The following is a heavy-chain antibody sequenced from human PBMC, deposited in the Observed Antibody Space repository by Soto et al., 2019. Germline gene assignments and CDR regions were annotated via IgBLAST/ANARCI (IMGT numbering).Heavy chain of an antibody. CDR2: ISASNGNT. D-gene: IGHD3-16*02. V-gene: IGHV1-18*04. Sequence: ASVKVSCKASGYIFTSSDISWVRQAPGQGLEWVGSISASNGNTNYAQNVQGRVTMTTDISTSTAYLELNRLTSDDTAVYYFSRLGIVVTKEDYWGQGTLVTVSS. CDR1: GYIFTSSD. J-gene: IGHJ4*02. CDR3: SRLGIVVTKEDY.